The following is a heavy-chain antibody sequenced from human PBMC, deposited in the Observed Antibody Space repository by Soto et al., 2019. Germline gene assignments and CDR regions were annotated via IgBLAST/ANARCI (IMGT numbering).Heavy chain of an antibody. D-gene: IGHD2-8*01. V-gene: IGHV1-69*08. CDR2: IIPILGIA. Sequence: QVQLVQSGAEVKKPGSSVKVSCKASGGTFSSYTISWVRQAPGQGLEWMGRIIPILGIANYAQKFQGRVTITADKSTSTAYMELSSLRSEDTAVYYCARDVWEEKSTYCTNGVCYTVSSWGQGTLVTVSS. CDR3: ARDVWEEKSTYCTNGVCYTVSS. J-gene: IGHJ4*02. CDR1: GGTFSSYT.